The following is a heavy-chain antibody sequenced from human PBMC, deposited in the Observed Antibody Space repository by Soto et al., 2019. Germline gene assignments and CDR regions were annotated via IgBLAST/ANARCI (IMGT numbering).Heavy chain of an antibody. CDR1: GFTVSSNY. J-gene: IGHJ6*04. CDR2: IYSGGST. V-gene: IGHV3-66*01. Sequence: PGGSLRLSCAASGFTVSSNYMSWVRQAPGKGLEWVSVIYSGGSTYYADSVKGRFTISRDNSKNTLYLQMNSLRAEDTAVYYCARDRPNRGWPPNYYYYGMDVGGKGTTVTVSS. CDR3: ARDRPNRGWPPNYYYYGMDV. D-gene: IGHD6-19*01.